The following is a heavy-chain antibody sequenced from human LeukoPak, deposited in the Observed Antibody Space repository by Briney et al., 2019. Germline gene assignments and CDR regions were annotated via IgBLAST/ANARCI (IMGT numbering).Heavy chain of an antibody. J-gene: IGHJ4*02. CDR1: GDSVSSNSAA. D-gene: IGHD3-16*02. V-gene: IGHV6-1*01. Sequence: SQTLSLTCAISGDSVSSNSAAWNWIRQSPSRGLEWLGRTYYRSKWYNDYAVSVKSRITINPDTSKNQFSLQLNSVTPEDTAVYYCAREAQDYVRGSYRYLYFGYWGQGTLVTVSS. CDR2: TYYRSKWYN. CDR3: AREAQDYVRGSYRYLYFGY.